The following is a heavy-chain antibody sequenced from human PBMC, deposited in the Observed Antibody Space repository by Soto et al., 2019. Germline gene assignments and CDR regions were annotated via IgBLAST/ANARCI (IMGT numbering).Heavy chain of an antibody. CDR1: GHTFTGYY. CDR2: INPNSGGT. V-gene: IGHV1-2*04. J-gene: IGHJ4*02. CDR3: ARTDYYDSSVFDY. Sequence: ASVKVSGKASGHTFTGYYMHWVRQAPGQGLEWMGWINPNSGGTNYAQKFQGWVTMTRDTSISTAYMELSRLRSDDTAVYYCARTDYYDSSVFDYWGQGTLVTVSS. D-gene: IGHD3-22*01.